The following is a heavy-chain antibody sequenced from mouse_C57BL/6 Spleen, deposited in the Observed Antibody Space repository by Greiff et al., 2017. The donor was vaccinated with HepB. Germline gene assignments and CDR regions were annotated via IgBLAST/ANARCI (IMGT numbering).Heavy chain of an antibody. Sequence: VQLQQSGAELVKPGASVKMSCKASGYTFTSYWITWVKQRPGQGLEWIGDIYPGSGSTNYNEKLKSNGTLTVDTPSSTAYMQLSSLTSEDCAVYYGARSYYSNYGGFAYWGQGTLVTVAA. CDR2: IYPGSGST. CDR1: GYTFTSYW. D-gene: IGHD2-5*01. J-gene: IGHJ3*01. CDR3: ARSYYSNYGGFAY. V-gene: IGHV1-55*01.